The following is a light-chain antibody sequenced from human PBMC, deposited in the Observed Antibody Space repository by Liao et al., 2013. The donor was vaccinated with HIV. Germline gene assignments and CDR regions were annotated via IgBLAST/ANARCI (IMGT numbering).Light chain of an antibody. J-gene: IGLJ2*01. V-gene: IGLV3-25*03. CDR2: KDS. CDR1: KIGSKS. Sequence: SYELTQPPSVSVAPGKTARITCGGNKIGSKSVHWYQQKPGQAPVLVIYKDSERPSGIPERFSGSSSGTTVTLTISGVQAEDEADYYCQSADSSGTSVVFGGGTKLTVL. CDR3: QSADSSGTSVV.